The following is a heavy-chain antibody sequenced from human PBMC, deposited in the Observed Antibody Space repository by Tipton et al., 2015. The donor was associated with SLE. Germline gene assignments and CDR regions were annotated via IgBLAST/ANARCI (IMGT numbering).Heavy chain of an antibody. Sequence: LRLSCAVYGGSFSGYYWSWIRQPPGKGLEWIGEINHSGSTNYNPSLKSRVTISVDTSKNQFSLKLSSVTAADTAVYYCAREGRLVEGPMDVWGKGTTVTVSS. D-gene: IGHD6-19*01. CDR1: GGSFSGYY. J-gene: IGHJ6*03. CDR3: AREGRLVEGPMDV. CDR2: INHSGST. V-gene: IGHV4-34*01.